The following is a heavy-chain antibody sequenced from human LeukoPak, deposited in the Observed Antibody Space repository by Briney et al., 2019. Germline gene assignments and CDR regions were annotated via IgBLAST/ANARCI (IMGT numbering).Heavy chain of an antibody. Sequence: GGSLRLSCAASGFTFSSYAMSWVRQAPGKGLEWVSAISGSGGSTYYADSVKGRFTISRDNSKNTLHLQMNSLRAEDTAVYYCAKSYCTNGVCQNYFDYWGQGTLVTVSS. CDR3: AKSYCTNGVCQNYFDY. CDR1: GFTFSSYA. CDR2: ISGSGGST. V-gene: IGHV3-23*01. J-gene: IGHJ4*02. D-gene: IGHD2-8*01.